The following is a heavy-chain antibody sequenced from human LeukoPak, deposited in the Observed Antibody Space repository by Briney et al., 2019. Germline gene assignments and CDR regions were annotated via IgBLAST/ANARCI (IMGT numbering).Heavy chain of an antibody. CDR2: IYIDGSNT. CDR1: GFTFSNYW. V-gene: IGHV3-74*01. Sequence: PGGSLRLSCAASGFTFSNYWMNWVRQAPGKGLVWVSRIYIDGSNTHYADSVKGRFTISRDNSKNTLYLQMNSLRAEDTAVYYCAREMATTRIFDYWGQGTLVTVSS. CDR3: AREMATTRIFDY. D-gene: IGHD5-24*01. J-gene: IGHJ4*02.